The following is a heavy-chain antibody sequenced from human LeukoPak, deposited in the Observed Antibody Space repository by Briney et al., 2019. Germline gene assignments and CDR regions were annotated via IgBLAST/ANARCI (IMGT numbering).Heavy chain of an antibody. CDR1: GFTFSSSA. CDR2: ISDSGGDS. J-gene: IGHJ4*02. D-gene: IGHD3-10*01. Sequence: GGSLRLSCTASGFTFSSSAMTWVRQAPGKGLEWVSAISDSGGDSIYTDSVKDRFTISRDNSKNTLYLQMNSLRAEDTAVYYCTRDTFGARDSWGQGTLVTVSS. CDR3: TRDTFGARDS. V-gene: IGHV3-23*01.